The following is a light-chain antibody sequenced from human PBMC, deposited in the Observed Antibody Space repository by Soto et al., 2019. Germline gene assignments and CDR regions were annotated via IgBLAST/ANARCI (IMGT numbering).Light chain of an antibody. CDR1: QGSRND. CDR3: LQDYNYPFT. Sequence: AIQMTQSPSSLSASVGDRVTITCRASQGSRNDLGWYQQKPGKAPKLLIYAASSLQSGVPARFSGSGSGTDFTLTISSLQPEDFATYYCLQDYNYPFTFGPGTKVDIK. J-gene: IGKJ3*01. V-gene: IGKV1-6*01. CDR2: AAS.